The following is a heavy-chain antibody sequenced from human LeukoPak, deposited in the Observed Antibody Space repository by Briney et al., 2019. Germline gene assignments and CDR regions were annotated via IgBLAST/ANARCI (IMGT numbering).Heavy chain of an antibody. J-gene: IGHJ3*02. CDR1: GFTFSIYG. CDR2: ILYDGSNK. CDR3: AEDKPIIVLPTAVDAFDI. V-gene: IGHV3-30*02. D-gene: IGHD2-2*01. Sequence: GGSLRLSCAASGFTFSIYGMHWVRQAPGKGLEWVAFILYDGSNKYYADSVKGRFTISRDNSKNTLYLQMNSLRAEDTAVYYCAEDKPIIVLPTAVDAFDIWGQGTVVTVSS.